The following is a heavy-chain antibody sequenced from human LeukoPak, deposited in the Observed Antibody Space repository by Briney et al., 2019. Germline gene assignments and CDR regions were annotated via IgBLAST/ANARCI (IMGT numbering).Heavy chain of an antibody. CDR2: INHSGST. CDR1: GGSFSGYY. V-gene: IGHV4-34*01. Sequence: SEALSLTCAVYGGSFSGYYRSWIRQPPGKGLEWIGEINHSGSTNYNPSLKSRVTISVDTSKNQFSLKLSSVTAADTAVYYCARGGRRRYFDYWGQGTLVTVSS. CDR3: ARGGRRRYFDY. D-gene: IGHD6-25*01. J-gene: IGHJ4*02.